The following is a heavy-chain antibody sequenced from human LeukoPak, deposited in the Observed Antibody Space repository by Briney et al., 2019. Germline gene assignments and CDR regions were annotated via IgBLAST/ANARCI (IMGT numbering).Heavy chain of an antibody. Sequence: GGSLRLSCAASGFTFSSYAMSWVRQAPGKGLEWVSAISGSGGSTYYADSVKGRFTISRDNGKNSLYLQMNSLRAEDTAVYYCARDAGGGHLPFDYWGQGTLVTVSS. V-gene: IGHV3-23*01. D-gene: IGHD4-23*01. CDR1: GFTFSSYA. CDR2: ISGSGGST. CDR3: ARDAGGGHLPFDY. J-gene: IGHJ4*02.